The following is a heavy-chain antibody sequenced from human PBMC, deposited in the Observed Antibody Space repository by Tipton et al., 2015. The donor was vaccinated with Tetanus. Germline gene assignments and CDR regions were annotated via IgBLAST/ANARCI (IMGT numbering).Heavy chain of an antibody. Sequence: SGFSFSHAWMSWVRQPPGKGLEWVGLIRSKTDGGFRDYSAPVKGRFTISRDDSKTTLYLHLSSLKPEDTAVYYCAKWTKYGDYDLGISFIDQWGQGTLVTVSS. CDR2: IRSKTDGGFR. CDR3: AKWTKYGDYDLGISFIDQ. D-gene: IGHD4-17*01. V-gene: IGHV3-15*01. J-gene: IGHJ4*02. CDR1: GFSFSHAW.